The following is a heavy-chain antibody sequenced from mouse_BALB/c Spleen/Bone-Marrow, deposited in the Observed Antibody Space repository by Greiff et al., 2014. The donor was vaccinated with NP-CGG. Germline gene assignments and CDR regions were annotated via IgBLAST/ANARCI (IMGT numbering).Heavy chain of an antibody. J-gene: IGHJ3*01. Sequence: VQLQQPGAELVKPGASVKLSCTASGFNIKDTYMHWVKQRPEQGPEWIGRIDPANGNTKYDPKFQGKATITADTSSNTAYLQLSSLTSEDTAVYYCAAYYYGSSQFAYWGQGTLVTVSA. CDR2: IDPANGNT. D-gene: IGHD1-1*01. CDR3: AAYYYGSSQFAY. CDR1: GFNIKDTY. V-gene: IGHV14-3*02.